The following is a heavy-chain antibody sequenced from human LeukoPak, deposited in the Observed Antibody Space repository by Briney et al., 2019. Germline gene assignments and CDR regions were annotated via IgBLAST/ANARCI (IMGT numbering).Heavy chain of an antibody. J-gene: IGHJ4*02. CDR2: ITGSGRDT. V-gene: IGHV3-23*01. Sequence: GGSLRLSCAASGVTFSTYAMNWVRQAPGKRLEWVSSITGSGRDTYYAGSVRGRITISRDNSRNTLYLQMNSLRAEDTALYYCAKGSLGSCSGATCYDFDNWGQGTLVTVSS. D-gene: IGHD2-2*01. CDR3: AKGSLGSCSGATCYDFDN. CDR1: GVTFSTYA.